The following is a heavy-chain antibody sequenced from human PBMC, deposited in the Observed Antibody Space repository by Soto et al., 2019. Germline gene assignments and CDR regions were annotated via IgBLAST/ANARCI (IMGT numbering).Heavy chain of an antibody. CDR2: IYHSGST. D-gene: IGHD4-4*01. CDR3: ASFRDYTNYYFYDMDV. Sequence: QVQLQESGPGLVKPSETLSLTCTVSGDSISNYYWSWIRQPPGKGLEWIAYIYHSGSTKYNPSLKMRVTISVAPSKNQFSLRLSPVSAADSAVYYCASFRDYTNYYFYDMDVWGEGTTVTVSS. CDR1: GDSISNYY. J-gene: IGHJ6*03. V-gene: IGHV4-59*08.